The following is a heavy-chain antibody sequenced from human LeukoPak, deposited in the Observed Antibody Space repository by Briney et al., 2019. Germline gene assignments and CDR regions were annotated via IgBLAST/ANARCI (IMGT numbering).Heavy chain of an antibody. D-gene: IGHD3-3*01. J-gene: IGHJ4*02. CDR3: ARDRTRPGWSGYYGEIDY. Sequence: ASVKVSCKASGYTFTSYDINWVRQATGQGLEWMGWMNPNSGNTNYAQKLQGRVTMTTDTSTSTAYMELRSLRSDDTAVYYCARDRTRPGWSGYYGEIDYWGQGTLVTVSS. CDR1: GYTFTSYD. CDR2: MNPNSGNT. V-gene: IGHV1-18*01.